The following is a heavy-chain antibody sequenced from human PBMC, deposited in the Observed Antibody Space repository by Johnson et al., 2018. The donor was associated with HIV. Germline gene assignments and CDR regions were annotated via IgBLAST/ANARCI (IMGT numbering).Heavy chain of an antibody. V-gene: IGHV3-9*01. CDR2: ISWNSGSI. J-gene: IGHJ3*02. Sequence: LVESGGGLVQPGRSLRLSCAASGFTFDDYAMHWVRQAPGKGLEWVSGISWNSGSIGYADSVKGRFTISRDNAKNSLYLQMNRLRAEDTALYYCAKVWQQLAHDSFDIWGQGTMVTVSS. CDR3: AKVWQQLAHDSFDI. CDR1: GFTFDDYA. D-gene: IGHD6-13*01.